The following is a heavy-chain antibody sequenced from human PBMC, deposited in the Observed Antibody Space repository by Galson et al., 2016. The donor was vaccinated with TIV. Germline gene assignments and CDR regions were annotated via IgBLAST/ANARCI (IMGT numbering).Heavy chain of an antibody. CDR1: GYTFSNYW. CDR3: ARAPGYSGFSYGYFDT. CDR2: MYSADSDI. D-gene: IGHD5-18*01. Sequence: QSGAEVKKPGESLKISCKVSGYTFSNYWIGWVRQMPGKGLEWVGIMYSADSDIKYSPSFQGQVTISADAAISTAYLEWSSLQASDTAIYYCARAPGYSGFSYGYFDTWGQGTQVTVSS. V-gene: IGHV5-51*01. J-gene: IGHJ4*02.